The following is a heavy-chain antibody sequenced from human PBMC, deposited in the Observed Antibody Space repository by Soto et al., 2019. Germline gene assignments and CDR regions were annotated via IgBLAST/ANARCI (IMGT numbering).Heavy chain of an antibody. Sequence: QVQLVQSGAEVKKPGASVKVSCKASGYTFTSYDINWVRQATGQGLEWMGWMNPNSGNTGYAQKFQGRVTMTRNTSIRTADMELSSLRSEDTAVYYCARVYYDFWSGYYYYWGQGTLVTVSS. CDR2: MNPNSGNT. J-gene: IGHJ4*02. V-gene: IGHV1-8*01. D-gene: IGHD3-3*01. CDR1: GYTFTSYD. CDR3: ARVYYDFWSGYYYY.